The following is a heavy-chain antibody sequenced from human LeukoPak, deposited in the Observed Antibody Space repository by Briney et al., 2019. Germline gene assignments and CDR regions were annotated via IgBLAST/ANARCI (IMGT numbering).Heavy chain of an antibody. Sequence: GESLKISCKGSGYSFTSYWISWVRQMPGKGLEWMGIIYPGDSDTRYSPSFQGQVTISADKSISTAYLQWSSLKASDTAMYYCARRGTTVVTPSNAFDIWGQGTMVTVSS. CDR2: IYPGDSDT. V-gene: IGHV5-51*01. D-gene: IGHD4-23*01. J-gene: IGHJ3*02. CDR1: GYSFTSYW. CDR3: ARRGTTVVTPSNAFDI.